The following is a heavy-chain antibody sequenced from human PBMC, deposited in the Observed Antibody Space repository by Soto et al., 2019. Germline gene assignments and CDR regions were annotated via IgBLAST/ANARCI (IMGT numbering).Heavy chain of an antibody. CDR3: ASADEGTGSGQTSDAFDI. J-gene: IGHJ3*02. CDR2: IYYSGST. CDR1: GGSIRSGGYY. Sequence: SEKLSLTCTVSGGSIRSGGYYWSWIRQQPGKGLAWIGYIYYSGSTYYNPSLKSRVTISVDTSKNQFSLKLSSVTAADTAVYYCASADEGTGSGQTSDAFDIWGQGTMVT. D-gene: IGHD3-3*01. V-gene: IGHV4-31*03.